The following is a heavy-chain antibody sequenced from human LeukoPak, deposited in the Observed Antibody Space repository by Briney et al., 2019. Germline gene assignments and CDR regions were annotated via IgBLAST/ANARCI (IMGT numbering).Heavy chain of an antibody. J-gene: IGHJ3*02. Sequence: SVKVSCKASGGTFSSYAISWVRQAPGQGLEWMGGIIPIFGTANYAQKFQGRVTITADESTSTAYMELSSLRSEDTAVYYCARETNWGSPGAFDIWGQGSMVTVSS. CDR1: GGTFSSYA. D-gene: IGHD7-27*01. CDR3: ARETNWGSPGAFDI. V-gene: IGHV1-69*13. CDR2: IIPIFGTA.